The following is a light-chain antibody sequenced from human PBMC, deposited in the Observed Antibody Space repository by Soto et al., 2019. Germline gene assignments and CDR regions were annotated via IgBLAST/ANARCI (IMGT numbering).Light chain of an antibody. Sequence: EIVMTQSPATLTVSPGERATLSCRASQSVSRKLAWYQQTRGQAPRLLMYGASTRATGVPARFSGSGSGTEFTLTISNLQSEDFAVYHCQQYDKWPRTFGQGTKVDIK. CDR1: QSVSRK. CDR2: GAS. J-gene: IGKJ1*01. CDR3: QQYDKWPRT. V-gene: IGKV3-15*01.